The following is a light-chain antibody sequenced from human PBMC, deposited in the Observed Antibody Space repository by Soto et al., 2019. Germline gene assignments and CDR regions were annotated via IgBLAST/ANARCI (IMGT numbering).Light chain of an antibody. Sequence: ELMFPQSPGTLSMSPGEPATLSCRASQTVNSDYLAWFQQRPXXAXRLLVFATSRRATDIPARFSGSGSGTAFTLTISSLVPEDFAVYYCPQRSNWPIITLG. V-gene: IGKV3D-20*02. CDR3: PQRSNWPIIT. CDR2: ATS. CDR1: QTVNSDY. J-gene: IGKJ4*02.